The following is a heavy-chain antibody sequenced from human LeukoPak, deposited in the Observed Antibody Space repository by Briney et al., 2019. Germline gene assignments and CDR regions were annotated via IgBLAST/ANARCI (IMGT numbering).Heavy chain of an antibody. CDR3: AAIGYCDGPSCPRHNV. Sequence: GTSLRLSCAASGFAFSNYDMLWVRQAPGKGLEWVAVISYEGSQRYYGDSTEGRFTIYRDNSKSTVDLEMSSLRTEDTAVYYCAAIGYCDGPSCPRHNVWGQGITVTVSS. CDR2: ISYEGSQR. D-gene: IGHD2-15*01. CDR1: GFAFSNYD. J-gene: IGHJ6*02. V-gene: IGHV3-30-3*01.